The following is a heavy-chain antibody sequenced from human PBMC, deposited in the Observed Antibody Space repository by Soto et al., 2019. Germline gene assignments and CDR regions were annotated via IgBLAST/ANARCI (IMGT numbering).Heavy chain of an antibody. Sequence: QVQLQESGPGLVKPSETLSLTCTVSGGSISSYYWSWIRQPPGKGLEWIGYIYYSGSTNYNPSLXMXXXIXXDTSKNQFSLKLSSVTAADTAVYYCARRYGGTFDYWGQGTLVTVSS. D-gene: IGHD2-15*01. CDR3: ARRYGGTFDY. CDR2: IYYSGST. V-gene: IGHV4-59*08. J-gene: IGHJ4*02. CDR1: GGSISSYY.